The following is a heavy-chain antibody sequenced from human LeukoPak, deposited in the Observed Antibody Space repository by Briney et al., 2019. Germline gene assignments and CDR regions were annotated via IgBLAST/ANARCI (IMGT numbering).Heavy chain of an antibody. Sequence: GGSLRLSCVASEFRFGRDWISWVRQAPGKGREWVACIKQDGSEKYYVGSVRDRFTVSVDNGKNSLYLQMNSLRAEDTARYYCATLDSTKSVFWGRGTAVTVAS. J-gene: IGHJ1*01. D-gene: IGHD2-2*01. CDR3: ATLDSTKSVF. CDR1: EFRFGRDW. V-gene: IGHV3-7*01. CDR2: IKQDGSEK.